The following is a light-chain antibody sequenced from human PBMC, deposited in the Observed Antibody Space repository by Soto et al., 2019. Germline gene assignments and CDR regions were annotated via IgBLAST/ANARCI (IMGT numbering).Light chain of an antibody. Sequence: DIQLTQSPSSLSASVGDRVTITCRASQAISSYLAWYQQKPGKVPELLIDATSTLQSGAPSRFSGSGSGTDFTLTISSLQPEDVATYYWHKYNHAPTFGGGTKVEIK. J-gene: IGKJ4*01. V-gene: IGKV1-27*01. CDR3: HKYNHAPT. CDR1: QAISSY. CDR2: ATS.